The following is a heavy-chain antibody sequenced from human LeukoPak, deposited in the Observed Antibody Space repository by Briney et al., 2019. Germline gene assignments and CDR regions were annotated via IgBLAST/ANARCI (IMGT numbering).Heavy chain of an antibody. Sequence: SETLSLTCTVSGGSISSYYWSWIRQPAGKGLEWIGYIYYSGSTNYNPSLKSRVTISVDTSKNQFSLKLSSVTAADTAVYYCARGVLRGYFDWLRRWYFDLWGRGTLVTVSS. CDR2: IYYSGST. CDR3: ARGVLRGYFDWLRRWYFDL. D-gene: IGHD3-9*01. CDR1: GGSISSYY. J-gene: IGHJ2*01. V-gene: IGHV4-59*01.